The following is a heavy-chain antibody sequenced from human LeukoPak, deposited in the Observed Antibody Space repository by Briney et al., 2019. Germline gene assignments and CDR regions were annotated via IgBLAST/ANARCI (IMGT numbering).Heavy chain of an antibody. Sequence: PSETLSLTCTVSGCSISSGSYYWSWIRQPAGKGLEWIGRIHRSGSTAYNPSVKSRVTISVDTFKNQFSLKLNSVTAADTAVYYCARGGFLVQNHFDPWGQGTLVTVSS. CDR1: GCSISSGSYY. CDR3: ARGGFLVQNHFDP. CDR2: IHRSGST. V-gene: IGHV4-61*02. J-gene: IGHJ5*02. D-gene: IGHD3-3*01.